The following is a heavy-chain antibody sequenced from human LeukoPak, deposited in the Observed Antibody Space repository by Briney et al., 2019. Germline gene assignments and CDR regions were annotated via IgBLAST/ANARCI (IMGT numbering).Heavy chain of an antibody. CDR1: GGSISSYY. Sequence: KASETLSLTCTVSGGSISSYYWSWIRQPPGKGLEWIGYIYYSGSTNYNPSLKSRVTISVDTSKNQFSLKLSSVTAADTAVYYCARARYYYGSAEYWGQGTLVTVSS. V-gene: IGHV4-59*01. CDR3: ARARYYYGSAEY. D-gene: IGHD3-10*01. J-gene: IGHJ4*02. CDR2: IYYSGST.